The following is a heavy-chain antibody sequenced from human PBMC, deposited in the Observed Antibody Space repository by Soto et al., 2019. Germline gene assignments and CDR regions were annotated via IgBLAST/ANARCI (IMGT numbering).Heavy chain of an antibody. CDR1: GYTFTSYA. J-gene: IGHJ4*02. V-gene: IGHV1-3*01. CDR3: ARGSVRDYDFWSGFGPQYYFDY. CDR2: INAGNGNT. Sequence: ASVKVSCKASGYTFTSYAMHWVRQAPGQRLEWMGWINAGNGNTKYSQKFQGRVTITRDTSASTAYMELSSLRSEDTAVYYCARGSVRDYDFWSGFGPQYYFDYWGQGTLVTVSS. D-gene: IGHD3-3*01.